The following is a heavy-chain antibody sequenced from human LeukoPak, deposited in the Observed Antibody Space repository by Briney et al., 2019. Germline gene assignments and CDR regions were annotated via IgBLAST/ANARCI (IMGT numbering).Heavy chain of an antibody. J-gene: IGHJ2*01. D-gene: IGHD2-21*02. V-gene: IGHV4-61*02. CDR1: GGSISSDSYY. Sequence: PSETLSLTCTVSGGSISSDSYYWNWIRQPAGKGLEWIGRIYTSGSTDHNPSLKSRVTISVDTAKNQFSLKLTSVTAADTAVYYCARWGDLYWYFDLWGRGTLVTVSS. CDR2: IYTSGST. CDR3: ARWGDLYWYFDL.